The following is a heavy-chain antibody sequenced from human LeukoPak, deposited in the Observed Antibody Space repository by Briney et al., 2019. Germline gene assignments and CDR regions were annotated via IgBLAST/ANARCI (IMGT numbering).Heavy chain of an antibody. V-gene: IGHV3-21*01. Sequence: GGSLRLSCAASGFTFSTYSMNWVRQAPGKGLEWVSSIASSSNIYYADSEKGRFTISRDNAKNSLCLQMNSLRAEDTAVYYCAREWGYYDYWGQGTLVTVSS. CDR3: AREWGYYDY. CDR2: IASSSNI. J-gene: IGHJ4*02. CDR1: GFTFSTYS. D-gene: IGHD3-16*01.